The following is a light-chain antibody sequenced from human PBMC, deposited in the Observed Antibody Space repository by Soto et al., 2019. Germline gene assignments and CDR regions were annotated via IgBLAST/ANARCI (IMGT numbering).Light chain of an antibody. V-gene: IGLV8-61*01. CDR2: STS. Sequence: QTVVTQEPSFSVSPGGTVTLTCGLSSGSVSTNYYPTCYQQTPGQAPRTLIYSTSTRSSGVPDRFSGSILGNKAALTITGAQADDESHYYCVLYMGSGVWVFGGGTQLTVL. CDR3: VLYMGSGVWV. CDR1: SGSVSTNYY. J-gene: IGLJ3*02.